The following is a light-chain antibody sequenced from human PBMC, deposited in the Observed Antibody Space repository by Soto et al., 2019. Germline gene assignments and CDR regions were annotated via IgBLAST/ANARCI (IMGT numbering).Light chain of an antibody. V-gene: IGLV2-14*01. CDR3: SSFTSSTNPV. J-gene: IGLJ2*01. CDR2: DVS. CDR1: SSDVGGYNY. Sequence: QSALTQPASVSGSPGQSITLSCTGTSSDVGGYNYVSWYQQHPGKAPKLMIYDVSNRPSGVSNRFSGSKSGNTASLTFSGLPAEDEADYYCSSFTSSTNPVFGGGTKLTVL.